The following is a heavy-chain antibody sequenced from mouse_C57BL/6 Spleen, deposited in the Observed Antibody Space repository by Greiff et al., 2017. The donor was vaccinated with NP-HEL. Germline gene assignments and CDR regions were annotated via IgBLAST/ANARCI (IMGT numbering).Heavy chain of an antibody. Sequence: QVQLQQSGAELVRPGTSVKLSCKASGYTFTNYWMGWVKQRPGHGLEWIGGIYPGGGDTNYNEKFKGKATLTADNSSSTAYMQLSSLTSEDSAIYSCASSDYDGPGWFPYWGQGTLVTVSA. CDR2: IYPGGGDT. J-gene: IGHJ3*01. CDR1: GYTFTNYW. D-gene: IGHD2-4*01. V-gene: IGHV1-63*01. CDR3: ASSDYDGPGWFPY.